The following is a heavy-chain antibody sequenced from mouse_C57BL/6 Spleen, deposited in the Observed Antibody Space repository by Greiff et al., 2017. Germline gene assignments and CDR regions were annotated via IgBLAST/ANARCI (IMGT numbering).Heavy chain of an antibody. D-gene: IGHD1-1*01. Sequence: EVQGVESGGGLVKPGGSLKLSCAASGFTFSDYGMHWVRQAPEKGLEWVAYISSGSSPIYYADTVTGRFTISRDNAKNTLFLQMTSLRSEDTAMYYCARHDYYGSSHWYFDVWGTGTTVTVSS. J-gene: IGHJ1*03. CDR1: GFTFSDYG. V-gene: IGHV5-17*01. CDR2: ISSGSSPI. CDR3: ARHDYYGSSHWYFDV.